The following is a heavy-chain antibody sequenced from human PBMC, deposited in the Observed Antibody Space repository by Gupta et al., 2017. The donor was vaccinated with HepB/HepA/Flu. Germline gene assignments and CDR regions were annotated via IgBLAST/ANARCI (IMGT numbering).Heavy chain of an antibody. CDR3: ARTGGKTEARYLQY. CDR2: SLYRGIT. J-gene: IGHJ1*01. V-gene: IGHV4-59*08. CDR1: GGSISSYH. D-gene: IGHD3-16*01. Sequence: QVQLQESGPGLVKPSETLSLTCTVSGGSISSYHWSWIRQPPGKALEWIGYSLYRGITNSNPSLKSRVTISVDTSKNQFSLKLSSVTAADTAVYYCARTGGKTEARYLQYWGQGTLVTVSS.